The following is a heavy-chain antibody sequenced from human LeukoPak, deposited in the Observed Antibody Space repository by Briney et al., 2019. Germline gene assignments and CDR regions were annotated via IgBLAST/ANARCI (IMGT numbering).Heavy chain of an antibody. J-gene: IGHJ3*02. CDR2: ISAYNGNT. V-gene: IGHV1-18*01. CDR3: ARDYYDSSGYHLFDAFDI. CDR1: GYTFTSYG. Sequence: GASVRVSCKASGYTFTSYGISWVRQAPGQGLEWMGWISAYNGNTNYAQKLQGRVTMTTDTSTSTAYMELRSLRSDDTAVYYCARDYYDSSGYHLFDAFDIWGQGTMVTVSS. D-gene: IGHD3-22*01.